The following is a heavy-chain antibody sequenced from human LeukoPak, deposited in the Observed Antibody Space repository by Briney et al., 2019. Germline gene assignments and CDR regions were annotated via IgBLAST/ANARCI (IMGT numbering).Heavy chain of an antibody. V-gene: IGHV1-2*02. D-gene: IGHD5-12*01. CDR1: GYTFTAYY. CDR2: INANSGGT. J-gene: IGHJ4*02. Sequence: ASVKVSCKASGYTFTAYYIHWVRQAPGQGLEWMGWINANSGGTDYAQKFQGRVTMTRDTSISTAYMELSRLRSDDTAVYYCARDCGYDSNRMNYFDYWGQGTLVTVSS. CDR3: ARDCGYDSNRMNYFDY.